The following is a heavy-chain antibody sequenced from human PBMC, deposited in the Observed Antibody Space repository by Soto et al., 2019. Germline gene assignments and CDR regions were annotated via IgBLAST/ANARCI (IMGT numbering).Heavy chain of an antibody. V-gene: IGHV3-23*01. D-gene: IGHD3-22*01. CDR3: AKIYYYDNSGLWDY. CDR1: GFTFSSYA. CDR2: IISSGDST. J-gene: IGHJ4*02. Sequence: EVQLLESGGGLLQPGGSLRLSCAASGFTFSSYAMSWVRQAPGKGLEWVSAIISSGDSTYYTDSVKGRFTISRDNSKNTLYLQMNSLRAKDTAVYYCAKIYYYDNSGLWDYWGQGTRVTVSS.